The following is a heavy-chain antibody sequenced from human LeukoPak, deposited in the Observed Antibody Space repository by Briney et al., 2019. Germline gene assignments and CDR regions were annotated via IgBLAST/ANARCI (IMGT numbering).Heavy chain of an antibody. CDR2: INPNSGGT. J-gene: IGHJ5*02. Sequence: ASVKVSCKASGYTFTGYYMHWVRQAPGQGLEWMGWINPNSGGTNYAQKFQGRVTMTRDTPISTAYMELSRLRSDDTAVYYCARGNRGYYYGSGSYFNWFDPWGQGTLVTVSS. CDR3: ARGNRGYYYGSGSYFNWFDP. CDR1: GYTFTGYY. D-gene: IGHD3-10*01. V-gene: IGHV1-2*02.